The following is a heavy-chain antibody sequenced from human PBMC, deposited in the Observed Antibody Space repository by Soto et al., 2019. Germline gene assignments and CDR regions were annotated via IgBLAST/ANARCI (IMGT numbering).Heavy chain of an antibody. D-gene: IGHD6-13*01. Sequence: QITLKESGPTLVKPTQTLTLTCTFSGFSLSTSGVGVGWIRQPPGKALEWLALIYWDDDKRYSPSLKSRLTITKDTSKNQAVLTMTNMDPVDTATYYCAHGSSWYIVFDYWGQGTLVTVSS. CDR3: AHGSSWYIVFDY. V-gene: IGHV2-5*02. CDR1: GFSLSTSGVG. CDR2: IYWDDDK. J-gene: IGHJ4*02.